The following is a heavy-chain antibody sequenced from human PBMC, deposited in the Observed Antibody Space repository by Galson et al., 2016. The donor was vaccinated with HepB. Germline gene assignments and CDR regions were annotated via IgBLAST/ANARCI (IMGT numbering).Heavy chain of an antibody. CDR2: INAGNGNT. CDR3: AREYWTYYYDSSGYYFDY. CDR1: GYTFTSYV. D-gene: IGHD3-22*01. V-gene: IGHV1-3*01. J-gene: IGHJ4*02. Sequence: VQVSCKASGYTFTSYVIHWVRQAPGQRLEWMGWINAGNGNTKYSQKFQGRVTITRDTSASTAYMELSSLRSEDTAVYYCAREYWTYYYDSSGYYFDYWGQGTLVTVSS.